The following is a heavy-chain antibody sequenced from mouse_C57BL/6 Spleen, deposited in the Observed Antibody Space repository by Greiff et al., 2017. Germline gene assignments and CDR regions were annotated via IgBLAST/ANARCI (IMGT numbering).Heavy chain of an antibody. CDR3: AREVLGRQYFDY. CDR2: IWSGGST. D-gene: IGHD2-14*01. CDR1: GFSLTSYG. Sequence: QVQLKQSGPGLVQPSQSLSITCTVSGFSLTSYGVHWVRQSPGKGLEWLGVIWSGGSTDYNAAFISRLSISKDNSKCQVFFKMNSLQAEDTAIYYCAREVLGRQYFDYWGQGTTLTVSS. J-gene: IGHJ2*01. V-gene: IGHV2-2*01.